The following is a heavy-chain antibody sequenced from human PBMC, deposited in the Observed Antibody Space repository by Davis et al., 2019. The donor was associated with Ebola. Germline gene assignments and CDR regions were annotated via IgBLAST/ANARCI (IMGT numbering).Heavy chain of an antibody. J-gene: IGHJ4*02. CDR2: INHSGST. CDR3: AKDGYSSGWNYFDY. D-gene: IGHD6-19*01. CDR1: GGSFSGYY. V-gene: IGHV4-34*01. Sequence: SETLSLTCPVYGGSFSGYYWSWIRQPPGKGLEWIGEINHSGSTNYNPSLKSRLIISVDTSKNQFSLQLNSVTAADTAVYYCAKDGYSSGWNYFDYWGQGTLVTVSS.